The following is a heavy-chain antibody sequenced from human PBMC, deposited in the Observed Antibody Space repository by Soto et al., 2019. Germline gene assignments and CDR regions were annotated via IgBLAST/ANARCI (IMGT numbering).Heavy chain of an antibody. D-gene: IGHD6-13*01. CDR2: IRTKSNHYAT. V-gene: IGHV3-73*01. CDR3: TRLHFIVEPGINY. J-gene: IGHJ4*02. CDR1: GSSFSDSG. Sequence: GGSLRLSCAASGSSFSDSGIHWVRQASGKGLEWVGRIRTKSNHYATAYAASVKGRFTISRDDSRNTAYLQMNSLETEDTAVYYCTRLHFIVEPGINYWGQGTLVTVSS.